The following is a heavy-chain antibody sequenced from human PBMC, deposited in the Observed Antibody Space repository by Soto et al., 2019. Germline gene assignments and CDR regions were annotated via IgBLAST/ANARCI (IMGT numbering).Heavy chain of an antibody. CDR1: GLTFRIFS. Sequence: SSAWSGLTFRIFSFSWGRGAPGKGLEWVAATSYDGSNKYYADSWKGRFIIFRDNSKNTLDLLMNTLRAEDTAVYYWAGVYYGGNSVNNYWGQGTPVTVSS. CDR2: TSYDGSNK. D-gene: IGHD2-8*01. CDR3: AGVYYGGNSVNNY. J-gene: IGHJ4*02. V-gene: IGHV3-30-3*02.